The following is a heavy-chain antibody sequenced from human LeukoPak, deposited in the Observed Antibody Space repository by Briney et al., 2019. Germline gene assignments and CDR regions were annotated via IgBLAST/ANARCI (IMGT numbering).Heavy chain of an antibody. V-gene: IGHV4-4*02. Sequence: SETLSLTCAVSGGSISSDNWWGWIRQPPGKGLEGIGEVLRSGSTNYNPSLKSRVTMSIDTSKNQFSLKLNSVTAADTAVYYCATYYDISGYRFDYWGQGTLVTVSS. CDR1: GGSISSDNW. J-gene: IGHJ4*02. CDR2: VLRSGST. CDR3: ATYYDISGYRFDY. D-gene: IGHD3-22*01.